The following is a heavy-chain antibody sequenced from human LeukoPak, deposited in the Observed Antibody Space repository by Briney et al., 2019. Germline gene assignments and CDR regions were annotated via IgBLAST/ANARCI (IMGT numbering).Heavy chain of an antibody. V-gene: IGHV3-33*06. Sequence: PGRSLRLSYAASGFTFSSYGMHWVRQAPGKGLEWVAVVWADGSNIYYADSVKGRFTISRDNSKNTLYLQMNSLRAEDTAVYYCANSDSTMVRGAPGYWGQGTLVTVSS. CDR2: VWADGSNI. J-gene: IGHJ4*02. CDR1: GFTFSSYG. CDR3: ANSDSTMVRGAPGY. D-gene: IGHD3-10*01.